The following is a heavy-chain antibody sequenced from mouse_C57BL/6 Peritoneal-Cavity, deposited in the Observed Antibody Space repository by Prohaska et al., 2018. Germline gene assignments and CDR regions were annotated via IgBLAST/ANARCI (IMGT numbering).Heavy chain of an antibody. CDR2: INPNNGGT. V-gene: IGHV1-26*01. CDR3: ASDGNLDDYAMDY. CDR1: GYTFTDYY. Sequence: PGASVKISCKASGYTFTDYYMNWVKQSHGKSLEWIGDINPNNGGTSYNQKFKGKATLTVDKSSSTACMELRILTSEDSAVYYCASDGNLDDYAMDYWGQGTSVTVSS. J-gene: IGHJ4*01. D-gene: IGHD2-1*01.